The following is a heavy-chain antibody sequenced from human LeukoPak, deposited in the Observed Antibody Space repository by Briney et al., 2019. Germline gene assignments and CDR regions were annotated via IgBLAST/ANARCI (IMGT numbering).Heavy chain of an antibody. CDR1: GFTSSTCG. J-gene: IGHJ6*03. V-gene: IGHV3-30*02. CDR3: AKEPYSSVYYFYYMDV. Sequence: PGGSLRLSCAASGFTSSTCGMHWVRQAPGKGLEWVAFIRYGGSDIYYGDSVKGRFTISRDNSKNTLYLQMNSLRGEDTAVYYCAKEPYSSVYYFYYMDVWGKGTTVTVSS. CDR2: IRYGGSDI. D-gene: IGHD6-25*01.